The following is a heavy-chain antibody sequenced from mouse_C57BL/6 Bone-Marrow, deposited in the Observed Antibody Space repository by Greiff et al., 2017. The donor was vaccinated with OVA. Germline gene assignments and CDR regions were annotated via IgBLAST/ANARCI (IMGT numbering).Heavy chain of an antibody. CDR2: IDPEDGDT. CDR3: TTEGGTSYWYFDV. Sequence: EVKVEESGAELVRPGASVKLSCTASGFNIKDYYMHWVKQRPEQGLEWIGRIDPEDGDTEYAPKFQGKATMTADTSSNTAYLQLSSLTSEDTAVYYCTTEGGTSYWYFDVWGTGTTVTVSS. D-gene: IGHD4-1*01. CDR1: GFNIKDYY. V-gene: IGHV14-1*01. J-gene: IGHJ1*03.